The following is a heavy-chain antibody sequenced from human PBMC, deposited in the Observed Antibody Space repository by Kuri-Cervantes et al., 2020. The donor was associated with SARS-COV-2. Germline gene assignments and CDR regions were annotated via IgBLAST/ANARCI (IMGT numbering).Heavy chain of an antibody. J-gene: IGHJ4*02. V-gene: IGHV4-59*01. CDR2: NYHSGNT. CDR3: AREWVRYGVTYFGTYYFDY. Sequence: SETLSLTCTVSGGSISSYYWSWIRQPPGKGLEWIGYNYHSGNTNYNPSLKSRVSISVDMSRNQFSLKLRSVTAADTAVYYCAREWVRYGVTYFGTYYFDYWGQGILVTVSS. D-gene: IGHD1-26*01. CDR1: GGSISSYY.